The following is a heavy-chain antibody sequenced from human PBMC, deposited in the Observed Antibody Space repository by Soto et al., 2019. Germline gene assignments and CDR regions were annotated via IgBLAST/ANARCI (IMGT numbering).Heavy chain of an antibody. Sequence: GGSLRLSCAASGVTFSSDRMHWVRQAPGKGMEWVAVVSYDGSNKYYADSVKGRFTISRDNSKNTLYLQMNSLRAEDTAVYYCAKDQIPLDSATLFDHWGPGTLVTVSS. CDR1: GVTFSSDR. V-gene: IGHV3-30*18. J-gene: IGHJ4*02. D-gene: IGHD2-2*02. CDR2: VSYDGSNK. CDR3: AKDQIPLDSATLFDH.